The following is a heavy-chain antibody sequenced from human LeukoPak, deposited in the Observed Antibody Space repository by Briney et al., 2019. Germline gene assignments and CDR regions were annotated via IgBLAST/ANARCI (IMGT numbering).Heavy chain of an antibody. Sequence: ASVKVSCKVSGYTLTELSMHWVRQAPGKGLEWMGGFDPEHGETVYAQKFQGRLTMTEDTSTHTAYMELSSLRSDDTAVYYCARGNGYGPRILWWGHFDYWGQGTLVTVSS. CDR2: FDPEHGET. CDR1: GYTLTELS. CDR3: ARGNGYGPRILWWGHFDY. J-gene: IGHJ4*02. V-gene: IGHV1-24*01. D-gene: IGHD2-21*02.